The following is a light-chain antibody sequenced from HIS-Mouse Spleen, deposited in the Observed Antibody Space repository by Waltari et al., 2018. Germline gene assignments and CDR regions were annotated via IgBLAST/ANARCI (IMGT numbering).Light chain of an antibody. CDR2: EGS. Sequence: QSALTQPASVSGSPGQSITISCPGTSSAVGSYNLVSWYQQHPGKAPKLMIYEGSKRPSGVSNRFSGSKSGNTASLTISGLQAEDEADYYCCSYAGSSTYVVFGGGTKLTVL. V-gene: IGLV2-23*01. CDR3: CSYAGSSTYVV. CDR1: SSAVGSYNL. J-gene: IGLJ2*01.